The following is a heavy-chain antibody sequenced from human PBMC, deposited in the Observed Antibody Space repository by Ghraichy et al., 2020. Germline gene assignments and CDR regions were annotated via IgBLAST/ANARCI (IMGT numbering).Heavy chain of an antibody. V-gene: IGHV4-30-2*01. Sequence: SETLSLTCAVSGGSISSGGYSWSWIRQPPGKGLEWIGYIYHSGSTYYNPSLKSRVTISVDRSKNQFSLKLSSVTAADTAVYYCARGVFTFGGVIDRFDYWGQGTLVTVSS. CDR2: IYHSGST. CDR3: ARGVFTFGGVIDRFDY. J-gene: IGHJ4*02. D-gene: IGHD3-16*02. CDR1: GGSISSGGYS.